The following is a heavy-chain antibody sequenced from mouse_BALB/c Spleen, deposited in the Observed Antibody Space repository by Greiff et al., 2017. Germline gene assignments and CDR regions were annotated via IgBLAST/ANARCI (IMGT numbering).Heavy chain of an antibody. CDR3: AREGYGNYVGAMDY. Sequence: EVKLQESGPGLVKPSQTVSLTCTVTGISITTGNYRWSWIRQFPGNKLEWIGYIYYSGTITYNPSLTSRTTITRDTSKNQFFLEMNSLTAEDTATYYCAREGYGNYVGAMDYWGQGTSVTVSS. CDR2: IYYSGTI. V-gene: IGHV3-5*02. D-gene: IGHD2-10*02. CDR1: GISITTGNYR. J-gene: IGHJ4*01.